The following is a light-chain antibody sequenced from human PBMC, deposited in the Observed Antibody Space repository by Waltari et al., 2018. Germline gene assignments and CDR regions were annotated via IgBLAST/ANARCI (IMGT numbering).Light chain of an antibody. V-gene: IGLV2-14*03. Sequence: QPALTQPAPVAGSPGQSITISCTGSSRERGGYNCVPWYQQHPAKAPKLRISAFNKRPSGVSNRFSGSKSDNTASLTISGLQAEDEAHYYCTSFTSSSTIVFGGGTKLTVL. CDR1: SRERGGYNC. CDR3: TSFTSSSTIV. J-gene: IGLJ2*01. CDR2: AFN.